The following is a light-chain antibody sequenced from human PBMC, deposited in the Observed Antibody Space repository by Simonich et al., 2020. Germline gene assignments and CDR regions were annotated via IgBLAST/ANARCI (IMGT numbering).Light chain of an antibody. Sequence: QSALTQPASVSVSPGQSITISCPGTSSDVGGYNYVSWYQQHPGKAPKLMIYDVSKRPSGVPDRFSGSKSGNTASLTISGLQAEDEADYYCCSYAGSYTWVFGGGTKLTVL. J-gene: IGLJ3*02. V-gene: IGLV2-11*01. CDR2: DVS. CDR1: SSDVGGYNY. CDR3: CSYAGSYTWV.